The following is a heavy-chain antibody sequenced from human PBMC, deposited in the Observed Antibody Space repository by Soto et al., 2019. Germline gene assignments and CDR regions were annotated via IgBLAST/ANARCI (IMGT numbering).Heavy chain of an antibody. Sequence: SETLSLTCTVSGGSVISGSYYWMWLRQPPGKGLEWIGYIYYSGSTNYNPALKRRVTMSVDTSKHQFSLKLSSVTAADTAVYYGARGYPNYYGMDVWGQGTTVTVSS. D-gene: IGHD3-16*02. CDR1: GGSVISGSYY. CDR2: IYYSGST. CDR3: ARGYPNYYGMDV. J-gene: IGHJ6*02. V-gene: IGHV4-61*01.